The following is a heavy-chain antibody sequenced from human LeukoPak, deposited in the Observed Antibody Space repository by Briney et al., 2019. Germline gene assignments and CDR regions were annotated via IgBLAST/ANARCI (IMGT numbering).Heavy chain of an antibody. CDR2: INPSGGST. D-gene: IGHD6-13*01. Sequence: ASVKVSCKASGYTFTSYYMHWVRQAPGQGLEWMGIINPSGGSTSYAQKFQGRVTMTRDTSTSTVYMELSSLRSEDTAVYYCARDTSSIPLNIAAAGTFDYWGQGTLVTVSS. CDR1: GYTFTSYY. J-gene: IGHJ4*02. CDR3: ARDTSSIPLNIAAAGTFDY. V-gene: IGHV1-46*01.